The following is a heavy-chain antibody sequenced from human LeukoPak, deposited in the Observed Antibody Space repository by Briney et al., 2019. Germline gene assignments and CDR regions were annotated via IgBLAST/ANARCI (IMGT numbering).Heavy chain of an antibody. D-gene: IGHD2-15*01. V-gene: IGHV1-69*04. Sequence: SVKVSCKASGYTFTSYDINWVRQAPGQGLEWMGRIMPFLDVANYAPKFQGRVTLTADKSTSTAYMELSDLKSEDTAVYYCARDHCSGGSCHGGHWGQGTLVTVSS. CDR3: ARDHCSGGSCHGGH. CDR1: GYTFTSYD. CDR2: IMPFLDVA. J-gene: IGHJ4*02.